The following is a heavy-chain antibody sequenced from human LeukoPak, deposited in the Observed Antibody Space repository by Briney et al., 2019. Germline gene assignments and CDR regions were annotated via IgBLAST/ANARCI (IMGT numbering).Heavy chain of an antibody. Sequence: PSETLSLTCTVSGGSISSYYWSWIRQPPGKGLEWIGYIYYSGSANYNPSLKSRVTISVDTSKNQFSLKLSSVTAADTAVYYCARVKDWFDPWGQGTLVTVSS. CDR2: IYYSGSA. CDR3: ARVKDWFDP. J-gene: IGHJ5*02. V-gene: IGHV4-59*01. CDR1: GGSISSYY.